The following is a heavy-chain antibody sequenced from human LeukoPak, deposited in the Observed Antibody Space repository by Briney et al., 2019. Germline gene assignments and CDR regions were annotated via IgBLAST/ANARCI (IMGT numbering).Heavy chain of an antibody. CDR2: IYHSGST. V-gene: IGHV4-30-2*01. CDR1: GGSISSGGYY. CDR3: ARVLKQRLPGLDDAFDI. J-gene: IGHJ3*02. Sequence: SETLSLTCTVSGGSISSGGYYWSWIRQPPGKGLEWIGYIYHSGSTYHNPSLKSRVTMSVDTSKNQFSLKLSSVTAADTAVYYCARVLKQRLPGLDDAFDIWGQGTMVTVSS. D-gene: IGHD1/OR15-1a*01.